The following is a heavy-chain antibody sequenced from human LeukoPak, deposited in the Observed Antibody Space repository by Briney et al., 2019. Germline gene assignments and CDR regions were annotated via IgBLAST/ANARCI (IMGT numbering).Heavy chain of an antibody. CDR3: AKDSITMIVPRDY. CDR2: ISGSGGST. CDR1: GFTFSSYA. Sequence: GGSLRLSCAASGFTFSSYAMSWVRQAPGRGLEWVSAISGSGGSTYYADSVKGRFTISRDNSKNTLYLQMNSLRAEDTALYYCAKDSITMIVPRDYWGQGTLVTVSS. V-gene: IGHV3-23*01. J-gene: IGHJ4*02. D-gene: IGHD3-22*01.